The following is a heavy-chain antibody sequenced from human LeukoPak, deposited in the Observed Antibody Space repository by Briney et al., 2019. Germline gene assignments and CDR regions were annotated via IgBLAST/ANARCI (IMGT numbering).Heavy chain of an antibody. Sequence: ASVKVSCKASGYTFTSYGISWVRQAPGQGLEWMGWISAYNGNTNYAQKLQGRVTMTTDTSTSTAYMELRSLRSDDTAVYYCARPRISGSPCCYFDYWGQGTLVTVSS. CDR2: ISAYNGNT. CDR1: GYTFTSYG. D-gene: IGHD5-12*01. CDR3: ARPRISGSPCCYFDY. V-gene: IGHV1-18*01. J-gene: IGHJ4*02.